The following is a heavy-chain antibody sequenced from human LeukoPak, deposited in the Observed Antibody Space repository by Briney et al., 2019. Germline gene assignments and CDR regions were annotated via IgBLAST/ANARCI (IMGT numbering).Heavy chain of an antibody. J-gene: IGHJ5*02. V-gene: IGHV1-18*01. CDR2: ISAYNGNT. CDR3: ARDRPYDFLPSDP. Sequence: ASVKVSCKASGYTFTSYDINWVRQATGQGLEWMGWISAYNGNTNYAQKLQGRVTMTTDTSTSTAYMELRSLRSDDTAVYYCARDRPYDFLPSDPWGQGTLVTVSS. D-gene: IGHD3-3*01. CDR1: GYTFTSYD.